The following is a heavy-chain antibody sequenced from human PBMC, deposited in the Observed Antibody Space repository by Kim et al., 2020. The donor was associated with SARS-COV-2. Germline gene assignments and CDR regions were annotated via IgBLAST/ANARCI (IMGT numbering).Heavy chain of an antibody. CDR3: ARDYRIQLWFVYYGMDV. CDR1: GFTFSSYA. Sequence: SLCSACAASGFTFSSYAMHWVRQAPGKGLEWVAVISYDGSNKYYADSVKGRFTISRDNSKNTLYLQMNSLRAEDTAVYYCARDYRIQLWFVYYGMDVWGQGTKVTV. CDR2: ISYDGSNK. J-gene: IGHJ6*02. V-gene: IGHV3-30-3*01. D-gene: IGHD5-18*01.